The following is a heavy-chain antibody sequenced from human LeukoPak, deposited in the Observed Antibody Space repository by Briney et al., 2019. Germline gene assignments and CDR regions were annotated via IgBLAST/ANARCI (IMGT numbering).Heavy chain of an antibody. CDR3: ARGIVATIRDHYYYGVDV. Sequence: PSETLSLTCTVSGGSISSYYWSWIRQPPGKGLEWIGYIYYSGSTSYNPSLNSRVTISVDTPKNQFSLKLSSVTAADTAVYCCARGIVATIRDHYYYGVDVWGQGTTVTVSS. CDR2: IYYSGST. D-gene: IGHD5-12*01. CDR1: GGSISSYY. V-gene: IGHV4-59*01. J-gene: IGHJ6*02.